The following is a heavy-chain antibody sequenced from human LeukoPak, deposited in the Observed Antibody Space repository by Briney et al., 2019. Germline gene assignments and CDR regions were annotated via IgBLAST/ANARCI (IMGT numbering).Heavy chain of an antibody. CDR2: INHSGST. V-gene: IGHV4-34*01. J-gene: IGHJ4*02. D-gene: IGHD2-2*01. Sequence: PSETLSLTCAVYGGSFSGYYWSWIRQPPGKGLEWIGEINHSGSTNYNPSLKSRVTISVDTSKNQFSLKLSSVTAADTAVYYCARTPNRVVPAAIFGQRHYFDYWGQGTLVTVSS. CDR1: GGSFSGYY. CDR3: ARTPNRVVPAAIFGQRHYFDY.